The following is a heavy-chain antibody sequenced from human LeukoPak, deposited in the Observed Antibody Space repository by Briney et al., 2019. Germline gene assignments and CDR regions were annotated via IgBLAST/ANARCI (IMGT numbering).Heavy chain of an antibody. Sequence: PGGSLRLSCATSGFTFTTYWMSWVRQAPGKGLEWVSAISGSGGSTYYADSVKGRFTISRDNSKNTLYLQMNSLRAEDTAIYYCAKRRFVLVAAAGHFDYWGQGTLVTVSS. CDR1: GFTFTTYW. CDR3: AKRRFVLVAAAGHFDY. D-gene: IGHD6-13*01. V-gene: IGHV3-23*01. J-gene: IGHJ4*02. CDR2: ISGSGGST.